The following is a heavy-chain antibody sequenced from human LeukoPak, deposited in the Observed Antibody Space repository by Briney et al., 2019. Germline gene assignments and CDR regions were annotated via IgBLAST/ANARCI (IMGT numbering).Heavy chain of an antibody. Sequence: LGGSLRLSCAASGFTFSSYSMNWVRQAPGKGLEWVSSISSSSSYIYYADSVKGRFTISRDNAKNSLYLQMNSLRAEDTAVYYCARDPGYGDAFDIWGQGTMVTVSS. J-gene: IGHJ3*02. D-gene: IGHD5-18*01. CDR3: ARDPGYGDAFDI. CDR2: ISSSSSYI. CDR1: GFTFSSYS. V-gene: IGHV3-21*01.